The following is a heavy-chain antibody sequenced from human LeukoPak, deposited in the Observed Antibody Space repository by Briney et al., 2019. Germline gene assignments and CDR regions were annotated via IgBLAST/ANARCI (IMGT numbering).Heavy chain of an antibody. D-gene: IGHD2-2*01. J-gene: IGHJ4*02. CDR2: ISYDSSNY. V-gene: IGHV3-30-3*01. CDR1: GFTLSTYA. CDR3: ARGYATAFDS. Sequence: GRSLRLSCAASGFTLSTYAMHWVRQAPGRGLEWVAVISYDSSNYYYADSVKGRFTISRDNAKNSLYLHMNSLRAEDTAIFYCARGYATAFDSWGQGALVTVSS.